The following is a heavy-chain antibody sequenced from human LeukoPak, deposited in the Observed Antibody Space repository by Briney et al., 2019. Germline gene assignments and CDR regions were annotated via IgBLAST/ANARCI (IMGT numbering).Heavy chain of an antibody. CDR2: IYYSGST. J-gene: IGHJ4*02. D-gene: IGHD3-9*01. CDR1: GGSISSSSYY. V-gene: IGHV4-39*01. CDR3: ARLYHDILTGYYYFDY. Sequence: PSETLSLTCTVSGGSISSSSYYWGWIRQPPGKGLEWIGSIYYSGSTYYNPSLKSRVTISVDTSKNQFSLKPSSVTAADTAVYYCARLYHDILTGYYYFDYWGQGTLVTVSS.